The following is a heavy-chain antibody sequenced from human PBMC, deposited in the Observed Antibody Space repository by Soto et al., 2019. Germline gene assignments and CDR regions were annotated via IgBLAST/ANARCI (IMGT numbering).Heavy chain of an antibody. J-gene: IGHJ3*01. D-gene: IGHD2-2*01. V-gene: IGHV3-66*01. Sequence: EVQLVESGGGLVQPGGSLRLSCAVSGFTVSSNYLGWVRQAPGKGLALVSVIYSGGSTLSADSGKGRFTLARDDLKYMVWVQMNSLKAEDTAVYYCAARGVVLPAGTDALDVWGQGTRGTVSS. CDR3: AARGVVLPAGTDALDV. CDR1: GFTVSSNY. CDR2: IYSGGST.